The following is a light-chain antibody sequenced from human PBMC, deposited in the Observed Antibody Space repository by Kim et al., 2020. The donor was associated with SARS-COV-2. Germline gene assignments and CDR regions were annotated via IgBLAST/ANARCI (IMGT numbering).Light chain of an antibody. Sequence: SYELTQPPSVSVSPGQTASITCSGDKLGDKYACWYQQKPGQSPVLVIYQDSKRPSGIPERFSGSNSGNTATLTISGTQAMDKADYYCQAWDNSTVVFGGGTQLTVL. CDR1: KLGDKY. V-gene: IGLV3-1*01. CDR3: QAWDNSTVV. CDR2: QDS. J-gene: IGLJ2*01.